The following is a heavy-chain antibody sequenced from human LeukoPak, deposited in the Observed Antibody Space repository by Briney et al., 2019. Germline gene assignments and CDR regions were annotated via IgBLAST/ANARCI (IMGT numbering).Heavy chain of an antibody. V-gene: IGHV1-18*01. CDR3: ARGAYCGGDCYQRSLDY. Sequence: ASVKVSCKASGYTFTSYGISWVRQAPGQGLEWMGWISAYNGNTNYAQKLQGRVTMTTDTSTSTAYMEVRSLRSDDTAVYYCARGAYCGGDCYQRSLDYWGQGALVTVSS. CDR2: ISAYNGNT. CDR1: GYTFTSYG. D-gene: IGHD2-21*02. J-gene: IGHJ4*02.